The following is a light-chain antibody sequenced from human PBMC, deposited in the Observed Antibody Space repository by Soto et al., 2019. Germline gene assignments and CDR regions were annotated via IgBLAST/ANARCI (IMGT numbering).Light chain of an antibody. CDR3: QQYGSSGT. J-gene: IGKJ1*01. V-gene: IGKV3-15*01. CDR1: QGVSRK. Sequence: DIVMTQSPATLSVAPGERVTFSCRASQGVSRKLAWYQHKPGQAPRLLISGASTGATGIPARFSGSGSGTGFTLTISRLEPEDFAVYYCQQYGSSGTVGQGTKVDIK. CDR2: GAS.